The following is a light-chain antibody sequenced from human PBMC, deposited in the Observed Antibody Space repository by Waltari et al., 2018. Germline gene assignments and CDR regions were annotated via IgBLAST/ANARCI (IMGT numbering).Light chain of an antibody. J-gene: IGLJ3*02. V-gene: IGLV2-23*02. Sequence: QSALTQPASVSGSPGQSIAISCTGTSRDVGNYNLVSWYQQYPGKAPKLLIYEVNRWPSGASNRFSGSKSGNTASLTISGLQAGDEAYYYCASYGDSDTWVFGGGTKLNVL. CDR2: EVN. CDR1: SRDVGNYNL. CDR3: ASYGDSDTWV.